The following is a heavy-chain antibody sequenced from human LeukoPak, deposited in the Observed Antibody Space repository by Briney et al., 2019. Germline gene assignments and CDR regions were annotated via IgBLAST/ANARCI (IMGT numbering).Heavy chain of an antibody. CDR3: ARETAAGAEYFQH. D-gene: IGHD6-13*01. Sequence: SETLSLTCTVSGGSISSSSYYWGWIRQPPGKGLEWIGSIYYSGSTYYNPSLKSRVTISVDTSKNQFSLGLSSVTAADTAVYYCARETAAGAEYFQHWGQGTLVTVSS. J-gene: IGHJ1*01. V-gene: IGHV4-39*07. CDR2: IYYSGST. CDR1: GGSISSSSYY.